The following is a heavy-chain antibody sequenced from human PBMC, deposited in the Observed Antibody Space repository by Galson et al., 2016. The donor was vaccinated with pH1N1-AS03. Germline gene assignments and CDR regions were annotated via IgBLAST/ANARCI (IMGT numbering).Heavy chain of an antibody. CDR1: GFPFSGYE. V-gene: IGHV3-48*03. D-gene: IGHD1-26*01. CDR2: ISYSGDTE. CDR3: VRPSSGSFRY. Sequence: SLRLSCAASGFPFSGYEMNWARQAPGKGLEWISYISYSGDTENYADSVKGRFSISRDNAKNSLYLQMSALRPEDTAVYYCVRPSSGSFRYWGQGAVVTVSS. J-gene: IGHJ4*02.